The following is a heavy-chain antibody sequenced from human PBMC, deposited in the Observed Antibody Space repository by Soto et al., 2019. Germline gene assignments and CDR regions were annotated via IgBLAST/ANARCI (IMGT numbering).Heavy chain of an antibody. Sequence: SETLSLTCTVSGGSVSSGSYYWSWIRQPPGKGLEWIGYIYYSGSTNYNPSLKSRVTISVDTSKNQFSLKLSSVTAAGTAVYYCARGMANYYYDSSGSLFGWGQGTLVTVSS. CDR1: GGSVSSGSYY. D-gene: IGHD3-22*01. CDR2: IYYSGST. V-gene: IGHV4-61*01. CDR3: ARGMANYYYDSSGSLFG. J-gene: IGHJ4*02.